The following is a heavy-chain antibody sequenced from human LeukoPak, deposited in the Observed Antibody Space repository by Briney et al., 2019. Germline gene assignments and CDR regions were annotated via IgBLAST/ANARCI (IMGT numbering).Heavy chain of an antibody. Sequence: GGSLRLSCAASGFTFSSYAMSWVRQAPGKGLEWVSAISGSGGSTYYADSVKGRFTLSRDNSKNTVYLQMNILRAEDTAVYYCAKSPVASCLGAYCYPFDLWGRGNLVTVSS. J-gene: IGHJ4*02. D-gene: IGHD3-22*01. V-gene: IGHV3-23*01. CDR2: ISGSGGST. CDR3: AKSPVASCLGAYCYPFDL. CDR1: GFTFSSYA.